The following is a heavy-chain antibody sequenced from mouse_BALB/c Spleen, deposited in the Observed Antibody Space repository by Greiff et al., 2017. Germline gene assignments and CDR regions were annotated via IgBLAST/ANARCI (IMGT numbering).Heavy chain of an antibody. CDR2: IDPANGNT. D-gene: IGHD2-10*02. J-gene: IGHJ4*01. CDR3: ATPYGNHYYAMDY. V-gene: IGHV14-3*02. CDR1: GFNIKDTY. Sequence: EVQLQQSGAELVKPGASVELSCTASGFNIKDTYMHWVKQRPEQGLEWIGRIDPANGNTKYDPKFQGKATITADTSSNTAYLQLSSLTSEDTAVYYCATPYGNHYYAMDYWGQGTSVTVSS.